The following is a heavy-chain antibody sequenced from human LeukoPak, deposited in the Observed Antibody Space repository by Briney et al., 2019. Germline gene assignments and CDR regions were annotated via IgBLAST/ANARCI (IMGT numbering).Heavy chain of an antibody. Sequence: GGSLRLSCAASGFIFSTYVMHWVRQAPGRGLEWVSVISGSGGSPDYTDSVKGRFTISRDNSKNTLYLQMNSLRAEDTAVYYCAKGGKTIMCPTSCYDYWGQGTLVTVSS. CDR3: AKGGKTIMCPTSCYDY. J-gene: IGHJ4*02. V-gene: IGHV3-23*01. CDR2: ISGSGGSP. D-gene: IGHD2-2*01. CDR1: GFIFSTYV.